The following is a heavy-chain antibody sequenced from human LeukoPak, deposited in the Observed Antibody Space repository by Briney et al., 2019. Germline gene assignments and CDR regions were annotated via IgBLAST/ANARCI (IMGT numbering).Heavy chain of an antibody. J-gene: IGHJ6*02. CDR2: IYNSGST. D-gene: IGHD3-10*01. Sequence: SETLSLTCTVSGGSISSYYWSWIRQPPGKGLEWIGSIYNSGSTYYNPSLKSRLTISVDTSKNQFSLRLSSVTAADTAVYYCARDGVLTYYYGSGSYSSDYYGMDVWGQGTTVTVSS. V-gene: IGHV4-59*12. CDR1: GGSISSYY. CDR3: ARDGVLTYYYGSGSYSSDYYGMDV.